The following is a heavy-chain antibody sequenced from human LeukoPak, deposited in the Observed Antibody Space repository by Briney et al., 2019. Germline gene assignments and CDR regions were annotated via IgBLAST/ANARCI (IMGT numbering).Heavy chain of an antibody. J-gene: IGHJ4*02. D-gene: IGHD3-22*01. CDR3: AKDVDGSSGYYGLVDY. CDR2: ISGSGGST. Sequence: PGGSLRLSCAASGFTFSSYAMSWVRQAPGKGLEWVSAISGSGGSTYYADSVKGRFTISRDNSKNTLYLQMNSLRAEDTAVYYCAKDVDGSSGYYGLVDYWGQGTLVTVSS. V-gene: IGHV3-23*01. CDR1: GFTFSSYA.